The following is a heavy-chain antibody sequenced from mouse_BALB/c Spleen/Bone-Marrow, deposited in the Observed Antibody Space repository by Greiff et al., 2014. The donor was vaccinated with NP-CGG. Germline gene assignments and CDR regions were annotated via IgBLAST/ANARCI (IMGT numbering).Heavy chain of an antibody. V-gene: IGHV3-2*02. J-gene: IGHJ3*02. CDR2: ISYSGST. Sequence: VQLKESGPGLVKPSQSLSLTCTVTGYSITSDYAWNWIRQFPENKLEWMGYISYSGSTSYNPSLKSRISITRDTSKNQFFLQLNSVTTEDTATYYCARGLLWGQGTLVTVSA. CDR3: ARGLL. CDR1: GYSITSDYA.